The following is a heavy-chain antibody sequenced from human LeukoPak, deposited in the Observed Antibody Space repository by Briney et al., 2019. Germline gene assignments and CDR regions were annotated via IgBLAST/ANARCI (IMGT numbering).Heavy chain of an antibody. D-gene: IGHD6-19*01. J-gene: IGHJ6*03. Sequence: SETLSLTCTVSGGSISSYYWSWIRQPPGKGLEWIGYIYYSGSTNYNPSLKSRVTISEDTSKNQFSLRVNSVTAADTAVYYCARLWDSTGLYFYYYMDVWGEGTTVTVSS. CDR3: ARLWDSTGLYFYYYMDV. V-gene: IGHV4-59*08. CDR1: GGSISSYY. CDR2: IYYSGST.